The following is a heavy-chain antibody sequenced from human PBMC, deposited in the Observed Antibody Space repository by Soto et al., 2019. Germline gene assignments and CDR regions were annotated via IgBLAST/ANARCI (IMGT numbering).Heavy chain of an antibody. CDR1: GFTFGDYA. D-gene: IGHD6-19*01. CDR2: IRSKTYGGTT. Sequence: EVQLVESGGGLVQPGRSLRLSCTASGFTFGDYAMSWFRQAPGKGLEWVGFIRSKTYGGTTEYAASVKGRFTISTNDSKTIASLQMXSLKTEDTAVYYCSRGGSLQWLVPEDYWGQGTLVTVSS. CDR3: SRGGSLQWLVPEDY. J-gene: IGHJ4*02. V-gene: IGHV3-49*03.